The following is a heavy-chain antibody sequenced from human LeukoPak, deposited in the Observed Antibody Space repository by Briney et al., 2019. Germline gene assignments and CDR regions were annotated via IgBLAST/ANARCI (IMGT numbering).Heavy chain of an antibody. Sequence: GASVKVSCKASEDIFSGHYIHWIRQAPGQGLEWMGWINPNTGATNYAQKFQGRVTMTRDTSISAAFLELSMLTSDDTAVYYCARGGSTIVVVPASNLPSDYWGQGTLVTVSS. CDR1: EDIFSGHY. CDR2: INPNTGAT. J-gene: IGHJ4*02. CDR3: ARGGSTIVVVPASNLPSDY. V-gene: IGHV1-2*02. D-gene: IGHD2-2*01.